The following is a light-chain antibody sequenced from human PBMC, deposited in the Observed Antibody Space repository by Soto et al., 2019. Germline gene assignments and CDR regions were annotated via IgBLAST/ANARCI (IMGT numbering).Light chain of an antibody. CDR1: QSVSSN. V-gene: IGKV3-15*01. CDR2: GAS. J-gene: IGKJ5*01. Sequence: EIVLTPSPATLSSFPGDRVTLSCRASQSVSSNLAWYQQKPGQAPRLLIYGASTRATGIPARFSGSGSGTEFSLTISSLQSEDFAVYYCQQYNNWPITFGQGTRLEI. CDR3: QQYNNWPIT.